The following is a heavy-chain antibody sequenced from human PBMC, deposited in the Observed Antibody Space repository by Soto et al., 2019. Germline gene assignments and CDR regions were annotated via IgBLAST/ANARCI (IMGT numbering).Heavy chain of an antibody. V-gene: IGHV4-39*01. CDR2: IYYSGST. CDR1: GGSISSSSYY. D-gene: IGHD2-15*01. Sequence: SETLCLTCTVSGGSISSSSYYWGWIRQPPGKGLEWIGSIYYSGSTYYNPSLKSRVTISVDTSKNQFSLKLSSVTAADTAVYYCARHRDIVVVVAATGAFDIWGQGTMVTVSS. J-gene: IGHJ3*02. CDR3: ARHRDIVVVVAATGAFDI.